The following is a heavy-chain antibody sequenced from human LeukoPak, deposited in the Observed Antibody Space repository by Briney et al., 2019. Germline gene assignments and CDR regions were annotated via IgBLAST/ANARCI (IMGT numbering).Heavy chain of an antibody. D-gene: IGHD2-21*01. J-gene: IGHJ4*02. CDR2: VSGSGSGT. V-gene: IGHV3-23*01. CDR1: GFTFTSYA. CDR3: AREIGPRKNVDY. Sequence: PGGSLRLSCAASGFTFTSYAMSWVRQAPGKGLEWVSTVSGSGSGTYYTNSVEGRFTISRDNSKNTLYLQMNSLRAEDTAVYYCAREIGPRKNVDYWGQGTLVTVSS.